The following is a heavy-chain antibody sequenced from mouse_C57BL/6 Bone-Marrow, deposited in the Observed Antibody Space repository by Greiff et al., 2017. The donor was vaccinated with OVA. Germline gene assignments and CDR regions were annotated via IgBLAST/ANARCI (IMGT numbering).Heavy chain of an antibody. Sequence: QVQLKQSGAELARPGASVKLSCKASGYTFTSYGISWVKQRTGQGLEWIGEIYPRSGNTYYNEKFKGKATLTADKSSSTAYMELRSLTSEDSAVCLCARGYYGPRYFDVWGTGTTVTVSS. J-gene: IGHJ1*03. CDR2: IYPRSGNT. D-gene: IGHD1-1*01. CDR3: ARGYYGPRYFDV. V-gene: IGHV1-81*01. CDR1: GYTFTSYG.